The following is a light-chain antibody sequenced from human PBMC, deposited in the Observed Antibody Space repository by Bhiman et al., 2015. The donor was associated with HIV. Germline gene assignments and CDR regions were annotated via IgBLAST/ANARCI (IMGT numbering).Light chain of an antibody. V-gene: IGLV2-14*02. J-gene: IGLJ1*01. CDR1: SSDVGNYNL. CDR3: SSLTSSLTYV. Sequence: QSALTQPASVSGSPGQSITISCTGTSSDVGNYNLVSWYQLHPGKAPKLMIFEVTKRPSGVSNRFSGSKSGNTASLTISGLQAEDEADYYCSSLTSSLTYVFGTGTNVTVL. CDR2: EVT.